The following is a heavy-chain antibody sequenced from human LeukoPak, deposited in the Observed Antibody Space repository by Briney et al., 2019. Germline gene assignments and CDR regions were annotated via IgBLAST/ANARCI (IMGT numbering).Heavy chain of an antibody. J-gene: IGHJ6*03. CDR3: AKDKSSWRGYYYYYMDV. V-gene: IGHV3-43*01. CDR1: GFTFDDYT. CDR2: ISWDGGST. D-gene: IGHD6-6*01. Sequence: PGGSLRLSCAASGFTFDDYTMHWVRQAPGKGLEWVSLISWDGGSTYYADSVKGRFTISRDNSENTLYLQMNSLRTEDTALYYCAKDKSSWRGYYYYYMDVWGKGTTVTVSS.